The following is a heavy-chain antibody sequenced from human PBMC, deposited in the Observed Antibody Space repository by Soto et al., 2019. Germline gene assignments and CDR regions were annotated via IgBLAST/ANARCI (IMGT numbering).Heavy chain of an antibody. J-gene: IGHJ3*01. V-gene: IGHV4-4*07. Sequence: QVQLQESGPGLVKPSETVSLICTVSGDSISGYYWSWIRQPAGKGLEWIGRIYSSGNANYNPSLKSRVSTSVDMAKNQFSLKGTSVTAADTAMYYCARGDVFDLWGQGTKVPVSS. CDR2: IYSSGNA. CDR1: GDSISGYY. CDR3: ARGDVFDL.